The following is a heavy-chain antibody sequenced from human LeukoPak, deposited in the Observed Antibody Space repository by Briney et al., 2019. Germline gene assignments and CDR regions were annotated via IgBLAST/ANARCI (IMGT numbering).Heavy chain of an antibody. CDR3: AKAPPGYSAYALPAN. Sequence: AGGSLRLSCAASGFTFSNYVMNWVRQAPGKGLEWVSAISGPGGATYYADSVKGRFTISRDNSRNTLYLQMNSLRVEDTAIYYCAKAPPGYSAYALPANWGQGTLVTVSS. V-gene: IGHV3-23*01. D-gene: IGHD5-12*01. J-gene: IGHJ4*02. CDR2: ISGPGGAT. CDR1: GFTFSNYV.